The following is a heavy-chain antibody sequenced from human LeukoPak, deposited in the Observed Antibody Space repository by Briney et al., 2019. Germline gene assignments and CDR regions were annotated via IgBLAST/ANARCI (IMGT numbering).Heavy chain of an antibody. V-gene: IGHV3-30*02. CDR1: GYSVSAYC. J-gene: IGHJ3*02. CDR3: VKDCTRGGNYLNDAFDI. D-gene: IGHD1-26*01. CDR2: IRYDGSNK. Sequence: GGSLRLSCAASGYSVSAYCMHWVRQAPGKGLEWIAFIRYDGSNKYYADSVKCRLTISRDNANNTLYLQMYSLRAEDTAVYYCVKDCTRGGNYLNDAFDIWGPGTMVAVSS.